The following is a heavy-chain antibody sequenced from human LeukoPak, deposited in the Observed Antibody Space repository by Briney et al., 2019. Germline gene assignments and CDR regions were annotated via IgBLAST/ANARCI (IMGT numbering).Heavy chain of an antibody. V-gene: IGHV3-30-3*01. Sequence: GGSLRLSCAASEFTFSSYPMHWVRQTPGKGLEWVAFLSFDGVNKRYADSVQGRFTISRDNFKNSLYLQMNSLTAGDTAIYYCARDPGTIFDVLNYHFDYWGQGTLVTVSS. J-gene: IGHJ4*02. CDR2: LSFDGVNK. D-gene: IGHD3-3*01. CDR3: ARDPGTIFDVLNYHFDY. CDR1: EFTFSSYP.